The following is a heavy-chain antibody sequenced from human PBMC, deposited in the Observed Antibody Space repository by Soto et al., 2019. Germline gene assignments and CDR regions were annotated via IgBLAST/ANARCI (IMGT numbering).Heavy chain of an antibody. CDR1: GGSISSGGYY. CDR3: ACINCSSTSCYPYYGMDV. Sequence: PSETLSLTCTVSGGSISSGGYYWSWIRQHPGKGQEWIGYIYYSGSTYYNPSLKSRVTISVDTSKNHFSLKLSSVTAADTAVYYCACINCSSTSCYPYYGMDVWGQGTTVTVSS. CDR2: IYYSGST. V-gene: IGHV4-31*03. J-gene: IGHJ6*02. D-gene: IGHD2-2*01.